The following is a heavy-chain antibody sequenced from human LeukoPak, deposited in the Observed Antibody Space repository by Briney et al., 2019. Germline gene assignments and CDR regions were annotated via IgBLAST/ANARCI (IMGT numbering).Heavy chain of an antibody. D-gene: IGHD2-21*02. CDR1: GFTVSSNY. J-gene: IGHJ3*02. Sequence: GGSLRLSCAASGFTVSSNYMSWVRQAPGKGLEWVSVIYSGGSTYYADSAKGRFTISRDNSKNTLYLQMNSLRAEDTAVYYCAREMAVTDGAFDIWGQGTMVTVSS. V-gene: IGHV3-53*01. CDR3: AREMAVTDGAFDI. CDR2: IYSGGST.